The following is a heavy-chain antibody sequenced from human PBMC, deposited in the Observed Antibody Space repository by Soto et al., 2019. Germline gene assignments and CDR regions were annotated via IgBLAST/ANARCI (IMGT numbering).Heavy chain of an antibody. CDR1: GFTFSNYW. CDR2: INTDGSRT. J-gene: IGHJ5*02. V-gene: IGHV3-74*01. CDR3: ARVKSGSYDWFDP. D-gene: IGHD3-10*01. Sequence: EVQLVESGGGLVQPGGSLRLSCAASGFTFSNYWMHRVRQAPGKGLMWVSRINTDGSRTTYADSVQGRFAISRDNAKNTLYLQMNSLRAEDTAVYYCARVKSGSYDWFDPWGQGTLVTVSS.